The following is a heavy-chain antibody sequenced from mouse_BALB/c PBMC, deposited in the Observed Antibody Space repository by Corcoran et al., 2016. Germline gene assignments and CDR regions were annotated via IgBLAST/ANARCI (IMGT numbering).Heavy chain of an antibody. CDR3: ARFYYDYRDFDY. J-gene: IGHJ2*01. V-gene: IGHV9-3-1*01. Sequence: QIQLVQSGPELKKPGETVKISCKASGYTFTNYGMNWVKQAPGKGLKWMGWINTYTGEPTYVDDFKGRFAFSLETSASTAYLQINNLKNEDTATYFCARFYYDYRDFDYWGQGTTLTVSS. CDR1: GYTFTNYG. D-gene: IGHD2-4*01. CDR2: INTYTGEP.